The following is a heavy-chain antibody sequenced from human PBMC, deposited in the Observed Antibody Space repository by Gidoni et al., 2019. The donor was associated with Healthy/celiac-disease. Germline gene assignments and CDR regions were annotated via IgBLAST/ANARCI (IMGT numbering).Heavy chain of an antibody. Sequence: EVQLVESGGGLVQPGGSLRLSCAASGFTFSSYAMSWVRQAPGKGLEWVSAISGSGGRTYYADSVKGRFTISRDNSKNTLYLQMNSLRAEDTAVYYCGGAAAGSPYFDYWGQGTLVTVSS. CDR1: GFTFSSYA. CDR2: ISGSGGRT. J-gene: IGHJ4*02. CDR3: GGAAAGSPYFDY. V-gene: IGHV3-23*04. D-gene: IGHD6-13*01.